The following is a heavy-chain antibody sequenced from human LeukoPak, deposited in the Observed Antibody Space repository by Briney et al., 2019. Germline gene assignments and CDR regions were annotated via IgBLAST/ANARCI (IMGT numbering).Heavy chain of an antibody. CDR1: GYTFNTYG. Sequence: ASVKVSCKASGYTFNTYGISWVRQAPGQGLEWMGWISAYNGNTNYAQKLQGRVTMTTDTSTSTAYMELRSLRSDDTAVYYCARGIAAAGIESYYMDVWGKGTTVTVSS. D-gene: IGHD6-13*01. CDR3: ARGIAAAGIESYYMDV. J-gene: IGHJ6*03. CDR2: ISAYNGNT. V-gene: IGHV1-18*01.